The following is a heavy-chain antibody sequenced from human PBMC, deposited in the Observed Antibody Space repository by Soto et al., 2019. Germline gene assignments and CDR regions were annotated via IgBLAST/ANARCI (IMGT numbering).Heavy chain of an antibody. CDR1: GSSNNSNQYY. CDR3: ARHQGPRRRGVIDY. J-gene: IGHJ4*02. CDR2: IYYSGST. V-gene: IGHV4-39*01. D-gene: IGHD3-10*01. Sequence: SQKLSFTSNFSGSSNNSNQYYRAWIRQQTGKGLEWIGSIYYSGSTYYNPSIKRRVNISVDTSKNEFSLKLSSVTASDTAVYYCARHQGPRRRGVIDYWGQGTLVTVSS.